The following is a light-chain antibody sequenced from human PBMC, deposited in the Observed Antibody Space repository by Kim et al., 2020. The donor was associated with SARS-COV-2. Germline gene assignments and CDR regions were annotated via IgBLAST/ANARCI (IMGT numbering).Light chain of an antibody. CDR2: EGS. Sequence: QSALTQPASVSGSPGQSITISCTGTSSDVGSYNLVSWYQQHPGKAPKLMIYEGSKRPSGVSNRFSGSKSGNTASLTISGLQAEDDADYYCCSYAGSSTPRVFGGGTKLTVL. J-gene: IGLJ3*02. V-gene: IGLV2-23*01. CDR1: SSDVGSYNL. CDR3: CSYAGSSTPRV.